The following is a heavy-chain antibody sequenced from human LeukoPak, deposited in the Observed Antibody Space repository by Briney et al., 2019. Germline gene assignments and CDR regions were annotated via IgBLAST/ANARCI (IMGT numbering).Heavy chain of an antibody. CDR3: ARLGFGGLDWFDP. D-gene: IGHD3-10*01. J-gene: IGHJ5*02. V-gene: IGHV4-39*07. CDR2: IYYSGST. Sequence: SETLSLTRTVSGGSISSSSYYWGWIRQPPGKGLEWIGSIYYSGSTYYNPSLKSRVTISVDTSKNQFSLKLSSVTAADTAVYYCARLGFGGLDWFDPWGQGTLVTVSS. CDR1: GGSISSSSYY.